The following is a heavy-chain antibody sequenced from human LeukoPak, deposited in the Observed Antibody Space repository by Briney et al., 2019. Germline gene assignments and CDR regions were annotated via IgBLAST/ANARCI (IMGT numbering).Heavy chain of an antibody. Sequence: GGSLRLSCAASGFSFSSYGMHWVRQAPVKGLERVASIRYDGSNKYYADSVKGRFTISRDNSKNALYLQMNSLRAEDTAVHYCAKPFAGSGYHDGVQYYFDYWGQGTLVAVSS. J-gene: IGHJ4*02. CDR1: GFSFSSYG. V-gene: IGHV3-30*02. CDR3: AKPFAGSGYHDGVQYYFDY. D-gene: IGHD3-22*01. CDR2: IRYDGSNK.